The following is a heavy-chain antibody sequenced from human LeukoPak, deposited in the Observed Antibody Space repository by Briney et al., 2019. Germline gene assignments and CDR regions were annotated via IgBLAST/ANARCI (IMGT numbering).Heavy chain of an antibody. J-gene: IGHJ4*02. D-gene: IGHD5-18*01. V-gene: IGHV3-74*01. CDR1: GFTISSYW. Sequence: GGSLRLSCAASGFTISSYWMHWVRQAPGKGLVWVSRINTDGSSTSYADSVKGRFTISRDNAKNTLYLQMNSLRAEDTAVYYCARDLDSYGTLFDYWGQGTLVTVSS. CDR3: ARDLDSYGTLFDY. CDR2: INTDGSST.